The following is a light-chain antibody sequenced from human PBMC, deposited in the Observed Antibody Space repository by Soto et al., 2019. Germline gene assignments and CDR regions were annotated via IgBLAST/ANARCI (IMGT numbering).Light chain of an antibody. Sequence: DVQMTQSPSSLSAFVGDRVTITCRASQGIAPYLAWFQQKPGKVPKLLIYATSTLQSGVPSRFSGSGSGTDFTLPINNLQPEDVGTYYCQKYNSVPLTFGGGTKVEIK. CDR3: QKYNSVPLT. CDR1: QGIAPY. J-gene: IGKJ4*01. CDR2: ATS. V-gene: IGKV1-27*01.